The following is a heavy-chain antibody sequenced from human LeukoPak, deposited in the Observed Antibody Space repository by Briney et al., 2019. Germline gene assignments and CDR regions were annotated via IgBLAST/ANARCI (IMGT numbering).Heavy chain of an antibody. D-gene: IGHD3-9*01. V-gene: IGHV4-38-2*02. CDR2: IYHSGST. Sequence: PSETLSLTCTVSGYSISSGYYWGWIRQPPGKGLEWIGSIYHSGSTYYNPSLKSRVTISVDTSKNQFSLKLSSVTAADTAVYYCARVRFYDILRDWGQGTLVTVSS. J-gene: IGHJ4*02. CDR3: ARVRFYDILRD. CDR1: GYSISSGYY.